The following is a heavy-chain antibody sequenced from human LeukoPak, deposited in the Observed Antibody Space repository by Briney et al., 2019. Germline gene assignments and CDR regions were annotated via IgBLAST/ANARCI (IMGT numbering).Heavy chain of an antibody. Sequence: SETLSLTCTVSGGSISSTSYYWSWIRQPAGKGLEWIGRIYTSGSTNYNPSLKSRVTMSVDTSKNQFSLKLSSVTAADTAVYYCARDVGSGSYRGFDYWGQGTLVTVSS. CDR3: ARDVGSGSYRGFDY. CDR2: IYTSGST. CDR1: GGSISSTSYY. J-gene: IGHJ4*02. D-gene: IGHD1-26*01. V-gene: IGHV4-61*02.